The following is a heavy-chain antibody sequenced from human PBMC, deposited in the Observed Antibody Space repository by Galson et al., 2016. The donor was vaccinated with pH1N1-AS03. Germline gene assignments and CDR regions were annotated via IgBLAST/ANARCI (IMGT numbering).Heavy chain of an antibody. J-gene: IGHJ3*02. CDR1: GYTFTSYG. CDR2: ISAYHGNT. D-gene: IGHD3-10*01. V-gene: IGHV1-18*01. CDR3: ARDLRGIGETLMGHDGFDI. Sequence: VKKPGASVKVSCKASGYTFTSYGISWVRQAPGQGLEWMGWISAYHGNTNYAQKLQGRVTMTTDTSTSTAYMELRSLRSDDTAVYYCARDLRGIGETLMGHDGFDIWGQGTMVTVSS.